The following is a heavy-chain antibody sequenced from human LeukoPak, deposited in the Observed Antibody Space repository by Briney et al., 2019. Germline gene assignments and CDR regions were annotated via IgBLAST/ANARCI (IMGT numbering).Heavy chain of an antibody. Sequence: GGSLRLSCAASGFTFSHYWMTWVRQAPGKGLEWVANIKQDGGEIYYVDSVKGRFTISRDNAKNSLYLQMNSLRAEDTAVYYCARDRRWELLPLDYWGQGTLVTVSS. CDR3: ARDRRWELLPLDY. CDR2: IKQDGGEI. CDR1: GFTFSHYW. D-gene: IGHD1-26*01. J-gene: IGHJ4*02. V-gene: IGHV3-7*01.